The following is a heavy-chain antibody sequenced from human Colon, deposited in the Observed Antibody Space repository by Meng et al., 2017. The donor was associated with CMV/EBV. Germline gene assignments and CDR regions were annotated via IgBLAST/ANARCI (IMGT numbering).Heavy chain of an antibody. CDR3: ARGPSTPYSYGSGSSNWFDP. Sequence: FTDDYIHWVRQAPGQGLEWIGWIDPNSGGTSDAPRFQGRVTMTGDTSISTAYMELSRLTYDDTAVYYCARGPSTPYSYGSGSSNWFDPWGQGSLVTVSS. CDR1: FTDDY. J-gene: IGHJ5*02. D-gene: IGHD3-10*01. CDR2: IDPNSGGT. V-gene: IGHV1-2*02.